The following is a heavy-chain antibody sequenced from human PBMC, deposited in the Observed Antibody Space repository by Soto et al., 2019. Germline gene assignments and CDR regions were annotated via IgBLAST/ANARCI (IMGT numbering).Heavy chain of an antibody. J-gene: IGHJ4*02. V-gene: IGHV1-3*01. CDR2: INAGNGNT. CDR1: GYTFTSYA. Sequence: QVQLVQSGAEAKKPGASVKVSGKASGYTFTSYAMHWVRQAPGQRLEWMGWINAGNGNTKYSQKFQGRVTVTKDTSASTAYMELSSLRSEDTAVYYCARDLGGWPDYWGQGTLVTVSS. D-gene: IGHD2-15*01. CDR3: ARDLGGWPDY.